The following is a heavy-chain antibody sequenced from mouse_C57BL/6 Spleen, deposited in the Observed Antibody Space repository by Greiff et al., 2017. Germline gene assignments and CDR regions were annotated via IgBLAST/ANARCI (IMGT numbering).Heavy chain of an antibody. D-gene: IGHD4-1*01. CDR2: ISYDGSN. J-gene: IGHJ2*01. V-gene: IGHV3-6*01. CDR1: GYSITSGYY. Sequence: EVKLEESGPGLVKPSQSLSLTCSVTGYSITSGYYWNWIRQFPGNKLEWMGYISYDGSNNYNPSLKNRISITRDTSKNQFFLKLNSVTTEDTATYYCARDRNWDGDYFDYWGQGTTLTVSS. CDR3: ARDRNWDGDYFDY.